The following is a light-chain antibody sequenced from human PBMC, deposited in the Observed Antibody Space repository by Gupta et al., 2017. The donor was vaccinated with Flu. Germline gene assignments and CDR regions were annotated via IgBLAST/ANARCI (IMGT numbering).Light chain of an antibody. CDR1: SSNIGSYY. CDR3: AAGDDSRNVA. Sequence: QRVTISCAGSSSNIGSYYVNWYQQRPGTAPKLLIYGSNQRPSGVPDRFSGSRSGTAASLAISGLQAEDEADYYCAAGDDSRNVAFGGGTKLTVL. CDR2: GSN. J-gene: IGLJ2*01. V-gene: IGLV1-44*01.